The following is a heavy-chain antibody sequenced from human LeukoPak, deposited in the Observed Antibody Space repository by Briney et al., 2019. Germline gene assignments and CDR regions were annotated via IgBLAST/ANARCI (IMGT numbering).Heavy chain of an antibody. V-gene: IGHV3-23*01. Sequence: PGGSLRLSCAASGFTFSSYAMSWVRQAPGKGLESVSAISGSGGSTYYADSVKGRFTISRDNSKNTLYLQMNSLRAEDTAVYYCAEDQPPIAAAGPFDYWGQGTLVTVSS. J-gene: IGHJ4*02. CDR3: AEDQPPIAAAGPFDY. CDR2: ISGSGGST. CDR1: GFTFSSYA. D-gene: IGHD6-13*01.